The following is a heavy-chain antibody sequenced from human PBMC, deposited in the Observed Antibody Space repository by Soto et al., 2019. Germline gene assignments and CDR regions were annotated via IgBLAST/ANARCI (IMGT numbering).Heavy chain of an antibody. Sequence: ASVKVSCKASGGTFSSYAFSWVRQAPGQGLEWMGGIIPISGTANYAQKFQGRVTITADESTSTAYMELSSLRSEDTAVDYCARGGYYDSRGSGPFDYWGQGTLVTVSS. CDR3: ARGGYYDSRGSGPFDY. V-gene: IGHV1-69*13. CDR2: IIPISGTA. D-gene: IGHD3-22*01. J-gene: IGHJ4*02. CDR1: GGTFSSYA.